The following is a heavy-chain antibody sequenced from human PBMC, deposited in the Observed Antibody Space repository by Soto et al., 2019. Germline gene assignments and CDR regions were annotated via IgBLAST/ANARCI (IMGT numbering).Heavy chain of an antibody. CDR3: ARHRALNWFDT. Sequence: SETLSLTCAVYGGSFSGYYWRWIRQPPGKGLEWIGEINHSGSTNYNPSLKSRVTISVDTSKNQFFLKLSFVTAADTAVYYCARHRALNWFDTWGQGTLVTVSS. CDR2: INHSGST. V-gene: IGHV4-34*01. CDR1: GGSFSGYY. J-gene: IGHJ5*02.